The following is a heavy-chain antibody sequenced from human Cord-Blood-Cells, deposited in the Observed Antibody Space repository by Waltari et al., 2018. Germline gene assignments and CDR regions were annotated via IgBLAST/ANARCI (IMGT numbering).Heavy chain of an antibody. Sequence: QVQLQQWGAGLLKPSATLSLTCAVYGGSFSGYSWSWIRQPPGKGLEWSWEINQSGSTNHNPSLKSRVTISVDTSKNQFSLKLSSVTAADTAVYYCARGGGSYYNWFDPWGQGTLVTVSS. D-gene: IGHD1-26*01. CDR1: GGSFSGYS. CDR3: ARGGGSYYNWFDP. V-gene: IGHV4-34*01. J-gene: IGHJ5*02. CDR2: INQSGST.